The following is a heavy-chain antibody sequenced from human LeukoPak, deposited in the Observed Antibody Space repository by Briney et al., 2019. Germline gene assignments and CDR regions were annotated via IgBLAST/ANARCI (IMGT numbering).Heavy chain of an antibody. CDR3: ARDPSEYSSSLFDY. CDR2: ISYDGSNK. D-gene: IGHD6-6*01. V-gene: IGHV3-30*04. CDR1: GFTFSSYA. J-gene: IGHJ4*02. Sequence: PGGSLRLSCAASGFTFSSYAMHWVRQAPGKGLEWVAVISYDGSNKYYADSVKGRFTISRDNSKNTLYLQMNSLRAEDTAVYCCARDPSEYSSSLFDYWGQGTLVTVSS.